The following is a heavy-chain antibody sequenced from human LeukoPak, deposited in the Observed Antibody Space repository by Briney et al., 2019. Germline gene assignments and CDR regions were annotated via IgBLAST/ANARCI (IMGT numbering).Heavy chain of an antibody. V-gene: IGHV5-51*01. D-gene: IGHD5-18*01. J-gene: IGHJ5*02. CDR2: IWPGDSDA. CDR3: ARQKEYTYSYRFEP. CDR1: GYSFTSYY. Sequence: GESLKISCKGSGYSFTSYYIAWVRQMPGKGLEWMGIIWPGDSDARYRPSFQGQVTISADKSISTAYLQWSSLKASDSAMYYCARQKEYTYSYRFEPWGQGTLVTVSS.